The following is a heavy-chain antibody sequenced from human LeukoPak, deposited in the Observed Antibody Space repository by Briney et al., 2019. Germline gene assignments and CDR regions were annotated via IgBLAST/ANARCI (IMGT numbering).Heavy chain of an antibody. CDR3: ASGSGFLFDH. D-gene: IGHD6-19*01. CDR1: GFTFSSLW. CDR2: IKQDGSEI. J-gene: IGHJ4*02. V-gene: IGHV3-7*01. Sequence: GGSLRLSCAASGFTFSSLWMTWVRQAPGKGLEWVANIKQDGSEIYYVDSVKGRFTISRDNAKNSLYLQMNSLRAEDTTVYYCASGSGFLFDHWGQGTLVTVSS.